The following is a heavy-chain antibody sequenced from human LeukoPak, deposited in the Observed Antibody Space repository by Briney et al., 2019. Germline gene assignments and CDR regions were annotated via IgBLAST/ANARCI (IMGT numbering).Heavy chain of an antibody. Sequence: NASETLSLTCTVSGGSISSYYWSWIRQPPGKGLEWIGYIYYSGSTNYNPSLKSRVTISVDTSKNQFSLKLSSVTAADTAVYYCARLGSPINWFDPWGQGTLVTVSS. J-gene: IGHJ5*02. CDR1: GGSISSYY. V-gene: IGHV4-59*01. CDR2: IYYSGST. D-gene: IGHD6-13*01. CDR3: ARLGSPINWFDP.